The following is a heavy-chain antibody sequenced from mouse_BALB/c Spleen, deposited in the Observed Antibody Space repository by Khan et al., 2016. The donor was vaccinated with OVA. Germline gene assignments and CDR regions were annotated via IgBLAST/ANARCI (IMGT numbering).Heavy chain of an antibody. J-gene: IGHJ4*01. CDR2: INPSNGGT. Sequence: QVRLQQSGAELVKPGASVKLSCKASGYTFTSYYMYWVKQRPGQGLEWIGGINPSNGGTNFNEKFKSKATLTVDKSSSTSYMQLSSLTSEDSAVYDCTRSSSCDRYDGYAMDYWGQGTSVTVSS. CDR3: TRSSSCDRYDGYAMDY. D-gene: IGHD2-14*01. CDR1: GYTFTSYY. V-gene: IGHV1S81*02.